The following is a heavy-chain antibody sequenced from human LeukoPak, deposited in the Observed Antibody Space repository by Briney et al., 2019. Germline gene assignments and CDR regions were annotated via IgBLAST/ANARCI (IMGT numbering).Heavy chain of an antibody. CDR2: IIPSGGST. CDR1: GYTFTSYY. D-gene: IGHD4-17*01. V-gene: IGHV1-46*01. CDR3: ARVPALDYGDPQGPFDY. Sequence: SVKVSCKASGYTFTSYYMHWVRQAPGQGLEWIGIIIPSGGSTSYAQKFQGRVTMARDTSTSTVYMELSSLRSEDTAVYYCARVPALDYGDPQGPFDYWGQGTLVTVSS. J-gene: IGHJ4*02.